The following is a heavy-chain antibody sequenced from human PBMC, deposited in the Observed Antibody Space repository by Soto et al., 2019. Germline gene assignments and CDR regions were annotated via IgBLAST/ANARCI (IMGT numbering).Heavy chain of an antibody. CDR2: INHSGST. Sequence: SETLSLTCAVYGGSFRGYYWSWIRQPPGKGLEWIGEINHSGSTNYNPSLKSRVTISVDTSKNQFSLKLSSVTAADTAVYYCARGGGDYDFWSSILTDYYGMDVWGQGTTVP. CDR1: GGSFRGYY. D-gene: IGHD3-3*01. CDR3: ARGGGDYDFWSSILTDYYGMDV. J-gene: IGHJ6*02. V-gene: IGHV4-34*01.